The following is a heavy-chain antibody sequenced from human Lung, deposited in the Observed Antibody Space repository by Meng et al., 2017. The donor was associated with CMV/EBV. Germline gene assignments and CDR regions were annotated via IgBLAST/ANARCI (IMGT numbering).Heavy chain of an antibody. Sequence: VHLEESGGGLSQPGGPLGLSCAASGFTVTSYYMHWVRQAPGKGLEWVSVIYSSGRTYYADSVKGRFTISRDNSKNTVDLQMNTLRAEDTAIYYCVRGPLLGWFDPWGQGALVTVSS. CDR2: IYSSGRT. CDR3: VRGPLLGWFDP. J-gene: IGHJ5*02. V-gene: IGHV3-53*01. CDR1: GFTVTSYY.